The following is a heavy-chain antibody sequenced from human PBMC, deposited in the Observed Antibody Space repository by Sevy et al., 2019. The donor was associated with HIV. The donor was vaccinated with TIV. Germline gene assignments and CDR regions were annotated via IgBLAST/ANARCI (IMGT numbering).Heavy chain of an antibody. Sequence: GGSLRLSCAASGFTFSSYAMSWVRQAPGKGLEWVSAISGSGGSTYYADSVKGRFTIARDNSKNTLYLQMNSLRAEDTAVYYCAKIILRFTSGMDVWGQGTTVTVSS. J-gene: IGHJ6*02. CDR1: GFTFSSYA. CDR3: AKIILRFTSGMDV. V-gene: IGHV3-23*01. D-gene: IGHD3-3*01. CDR2: ISGSGGST.